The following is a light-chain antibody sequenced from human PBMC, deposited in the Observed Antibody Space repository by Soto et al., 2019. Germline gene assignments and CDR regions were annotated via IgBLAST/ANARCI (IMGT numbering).Light chain of an antibody. CDR3: LQDYNYPWT. J-gene: IGKJ1*01. CDR1: RYIRSD. Sequence: AIQMTHSPSSLSASVGDRVTITRLASRYIRSDLSWYQQRPGQAPKVLIYAASSLQSGVPSRFSGSGSGTDFTLTISSLQPEDFATYYCLQDYNYPWTFGQGTKVDIK. CDR2: AAS. V-gene: IGKV1-6*01.